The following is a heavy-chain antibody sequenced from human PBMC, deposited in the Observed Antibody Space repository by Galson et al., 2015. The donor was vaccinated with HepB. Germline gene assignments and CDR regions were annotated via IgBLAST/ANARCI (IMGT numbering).Heavy chain of an antibody. Sequence: SLRLSCAASGFTFSSYAMHWVRQAPGKGLEWVAVISYDGSNKYYADSVKGRFTISRDNSKNTLYLQMNSLRAEDTAVYYCARVGEDTAMPEGYWGQGTLVTVSS. CDR2: ISYDGSNK. D-gene: IGHD5-18*01. CDR3: ARVGEDTAMPEGY. V-gene: IGHV3-30*04. CDR1: GFTFSSYA. J-gene: IGHJ4*02.